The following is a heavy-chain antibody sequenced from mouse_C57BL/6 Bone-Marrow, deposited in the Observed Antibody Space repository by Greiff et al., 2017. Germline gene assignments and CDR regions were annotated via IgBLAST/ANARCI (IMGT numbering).Heavy chain of an antibody. CDR1: GYSFTSYY. J-gene: IGHJ2*01. V-gene: IGHV1-66*01. CDR2: IYPGSGNT. Sequence: QVQLKESGPELVKPGASVKISCKASGYSFTSYYIHWVKQRPGQGLEWIGWIYPGSGNTKYNEKFKGKATLTADTSSSTAYMQLSSLTSEDSAVYYCARKGLRLYYFDYWGQGTTLTVSS. CDR3: ARKGLRLYYFDY. D-gene: IGHD1-1*01.